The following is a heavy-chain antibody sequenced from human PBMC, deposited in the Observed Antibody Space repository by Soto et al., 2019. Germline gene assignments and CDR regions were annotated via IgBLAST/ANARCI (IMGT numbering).Heavy chain of an antibody. V-gene: IGHV1-2*02. D-gene: IGHD4-4*01. CDR3: ARDPRLATETTKKALDL. J-gene: IGHJ3*01. Sequence: QVQLVQSGAELKKPGASVKVSCKASEYSFTGYYMHWVRQAPGQGLEWVGWINPISGGIQYAQKFQGRVTVPRDTATGTAYMELSSLRSDDTAMYYCARDPRLATETTKKALDLGGQGTMVTLSS. CDR1: EYSFTGYY. CDR2: INPISGGI.